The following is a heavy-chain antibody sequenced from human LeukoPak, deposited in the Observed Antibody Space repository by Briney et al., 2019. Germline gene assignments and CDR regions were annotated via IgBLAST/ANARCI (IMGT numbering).Heavy chain of an antibody. CDR1: GFTFSSYG. V-gene: IGHV3-30*02. D-gene: IGHD6-13*01. J-gene: IGHJ4*02. CDR3: AKATTGYSSSWYVGIAEYYFDY. Sequence: AGGSLRLSCAASGFTFSSYGMHWVRQAPGKGLEWVAFIRYDGSNKYYADSVKGRFTISRDNSKNTLYLQMNSLRAEDTAVYYCAKATTGYSSSWYVGIAEYYFDYWGQGTLVTVSS. CDR2: IRYDGSNK.